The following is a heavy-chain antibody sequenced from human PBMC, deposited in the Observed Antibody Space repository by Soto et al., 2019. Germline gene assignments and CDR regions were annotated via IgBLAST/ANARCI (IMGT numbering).Heavy chain of an antibody. V-gene: IGHV4-39*01. J-gene: IGHJ4*02. CDR3: ARLLGYCSGCSCYRVSAFDY. CDR1: GGSISSSSYY. D-gene: IGHD2-15*01. CDR2: IYYSGST. Sequence: QLQLQESGPGLVKPSETLSLTCTVSGGSISSSSYYWGWISQPPGKGLEWIGSIYYSGSTYYNPSHNSHVTISVHTSKNQYSLKLSSVTAADTAVYYCARLLGYCSGCSCYRVSAFDYWGQGTLVTVSS.